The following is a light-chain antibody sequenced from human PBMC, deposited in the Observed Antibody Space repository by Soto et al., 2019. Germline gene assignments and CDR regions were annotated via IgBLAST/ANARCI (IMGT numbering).Light chain of an antibody. CDR1: SSDVGGYNY. CDR3: TSVTSSSTWV. V-gene: IGLV2-14*03. CDR2: EVS. Sequence: QSVLTQPASVSGSPGQSITISCTGTSSDVGGYNYVSWFQQHPGKAPKLKIYEVSNRPSGVSNRFSGSKSGYTASLTISELQAEDDADYYCTSVTSSSTWVFGGGTKLTVL. J-gene: IGLJ3*02.